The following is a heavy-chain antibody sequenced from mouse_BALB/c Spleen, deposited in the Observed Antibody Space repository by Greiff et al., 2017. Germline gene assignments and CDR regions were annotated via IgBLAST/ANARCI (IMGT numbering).Heavy chain of an antibody. J-gene: IGHJ4*01. CDR2: INPSTGYT. Sequence: VQLQQSGAELAKPGASVKMSCKASGYTFTSYWMHWVKQRPGQGLEWIGYINPSTGYTEYNQKFKDKATLTADKSSSTAYMQLSSLTSEDSAVYYCARALVRQGYAMEYWGEGTSETVSS. V-gene: IGHV1-7*01. D-gene: IGHD2-14*01. CDR1: GYTFTSYW. CDR3: ARALVRQGYAMEY.